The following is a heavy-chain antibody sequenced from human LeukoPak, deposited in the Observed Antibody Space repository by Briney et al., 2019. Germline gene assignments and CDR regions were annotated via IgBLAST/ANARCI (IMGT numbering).Heavy chain of an antibody. D-gene: IGHD5-12*01. Sequence: ASVKVSCKASGYTFTGYYMHWVRQAPGQGLEWMGWINPNSSGTNYAQKFQGRVTMTRDTSISTAYMELSRLRSDDTAVYYCARDNSVGDSAWWFDPWGQGTLVAVSS. V-gene: IGHV1-2*02. CDR1: GYTFTGYY. J-gene: IGHJ5*02. CDR2: INPNSSGT. CDR3: ARDNSVGDSAWWFDP.